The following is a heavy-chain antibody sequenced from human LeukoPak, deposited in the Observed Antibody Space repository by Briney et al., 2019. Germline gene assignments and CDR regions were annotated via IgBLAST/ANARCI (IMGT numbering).Heavy chain of an antibody. CDR3: AKDRTSFQLALPTYYFDY. J-gene: IGHJ4*02. CDR2: ISGSDDGT. V-gene: IGHV3-23*01. Sequence: PGGSLRLSCAASGFTFSTYAMSWVRQIPGKGLEWVSAISGSDDGTYYADSVKGRFTISRDNSRNTLYLQMNSLRAEDTAVYYCAKDRTSFQLALPTYYFDYWGQGTLVTVSS. CDR1: GFTFSTYA. D-gene: IGHD2-2*01.